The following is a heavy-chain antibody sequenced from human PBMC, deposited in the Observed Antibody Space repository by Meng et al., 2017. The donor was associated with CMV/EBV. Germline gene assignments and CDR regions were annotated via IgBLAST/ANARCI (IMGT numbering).Heavy chain of an antibody. CDR3: ARVGEVTTGDYYYYGMDV. J-gene: IGHJ6*02. CDR1: GFTFSSYA. D-gene: IGHD4-11*01. Sequence: GGSLRLSCAASGFTFSSYAMHWVRQAPGKGLEYVSAISSHGGSTYYADSVKGRFTISRDNSKNTLYLQMVSLRAEDMAVYYCARVGEVTTGDYYYYGMDVWGQGTTVTVSS. CDR2: ISSHGGST. V-gene: IGHV3-64*02.